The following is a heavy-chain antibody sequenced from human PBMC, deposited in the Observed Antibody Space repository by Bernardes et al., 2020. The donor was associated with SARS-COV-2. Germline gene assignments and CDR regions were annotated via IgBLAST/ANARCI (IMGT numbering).Heavy chain of an antibody. CDR2: IYTSGST. V-gene: IGHV4-4*07. CDR1: GGSISSYY. Sequence: SETLSLTCTVSGGSISSYYWSWIRQPAGKGLEWIGRIYTSGSTNYNPSLKSRVTMSVDTSKNQFSLKLSSVTAADTAVYYCARVLENWNDVGAFDIWGQGTMVTVSS. J-gene: IGHJ3*02. D-gene: IGHD1-1*01. CDR3: ARVLENWNDVGAFDI.